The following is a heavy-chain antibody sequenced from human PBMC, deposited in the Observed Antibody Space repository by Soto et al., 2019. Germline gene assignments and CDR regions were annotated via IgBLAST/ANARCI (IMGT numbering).Heavy chain of an antibody. CDR3: ASLELSGADDY. CDR1: GFTFSSYS. J-gene: IGHJ4*02. CDR2: ISSSSSYI. Sequence: GESLKISCAASGFTFSSYSMNWVRQAPGKGLEWVSSISSSSSYIYYADSVKGRFTISRDNAKNSLYLQMNSLRAEDTAVYYCASLELSGADDYWGQGTLVTVSS. V-gene: IGHV3-21*01. D-gene: IGHD7-27*01.